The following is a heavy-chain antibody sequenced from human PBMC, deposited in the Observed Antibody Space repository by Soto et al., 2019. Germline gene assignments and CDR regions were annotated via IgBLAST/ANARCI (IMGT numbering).Heavy chain of an antibody. D-gene: IGHD1-1*01. V-gene: IGHV1-8*01. Sequence: ASVKVSCKASGYTFTSYDINWVRQATGQGLEWMGWMNPNSGNTGYAQKFQGRVPMTRNTSISTAYMELSSLRSEDTAVYYCARQVIGPPRVEYYYYMDVWGKGTTVTVSS. J-gene: IGHJ6*03. CDR2: MNPNSGNT. CDR3: ARQVIGPPRVEYYYYMDV. CDR1: GYTFTSYD.